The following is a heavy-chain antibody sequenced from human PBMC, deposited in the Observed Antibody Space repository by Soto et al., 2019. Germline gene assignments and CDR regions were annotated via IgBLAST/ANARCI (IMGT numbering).Heavy chain of an antibody. J-gene: IGHJ6*02. D-gene: IGHD3-10*01. CDR2: INQSGTT. CDR1: GGSFMEYY. Sequence: SETLSLTCAVNGGSFMEYYCIFLRHPAFKWLEWIVEINQSGTTHYNPSLKRRINISIDTSKNQFSLNLTSVTAADTATYYCAGDIITVIGGEIYYYFGMDVWGQGTTVTVSS. V-gene: IGHV4-34*01. CDR3: AGDIITVIGGEIYYYFGMDV.